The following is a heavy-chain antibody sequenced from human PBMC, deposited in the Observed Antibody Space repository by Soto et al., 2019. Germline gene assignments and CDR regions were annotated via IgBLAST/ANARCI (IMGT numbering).Heavy chain of an antibody. CDR3: ARLPEKGYAYNNSMDV. V-gene: IGHV4-39*01. CDR2: IYYSGTT. D-gene: IGHD2-8*01. J-gene: IGHJ6*02. CDR1: GGSIRSSNYY. Sequence: QLQLQESGPGLVKPSETLSLTCTVSGGSIRSSNYYWGWIRQPPGKGLEWIGSIYYSGTTYYNPSLKSRVTISVDTSMTQFSLKVSSVAAADTAVYYCARLPEKGYAYNNSMDVWGQGTTVSVSS.